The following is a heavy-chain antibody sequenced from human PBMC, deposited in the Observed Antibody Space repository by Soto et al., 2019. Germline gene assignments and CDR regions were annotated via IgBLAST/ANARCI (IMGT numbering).Heavy chain of an antibody. V-gene: IGHV4-59*01. CDR1: GGSISSYY. CDR3: ARDQPYYDLWSGYTRYYGMDV. CDR2: IYYSGST. D-gene: IGHD3-3*01. Sequence: KPSETLSLTCTVSGGSISSYYWSWIRQPPGKGLEWIGYIYYSGSTNYNPSLKSRVTISVDTSKNQFSLKLSSVTAADTAVYYCARDQPYYDLWSGYTRYYGMDVWGQGTTVTVSS. J-gene: IGHJ6*02.